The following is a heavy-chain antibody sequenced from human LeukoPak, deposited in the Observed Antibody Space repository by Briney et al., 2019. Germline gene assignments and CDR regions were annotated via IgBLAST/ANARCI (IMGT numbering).Heavy chain of an antibody. CDR3: ATRYDILTGYYNDAFDI. CDR1: GFTFSSYS. CDR2: ISSSSSYI. Sequence: GSLRLSCAASGFTFSSYSMNWVRQAPGKGLEWVSSISSSSSYIYYADSVKGRFTISRDNAKNSLYLQMNSLRAEDTAVYYCATRYDILTGYYNDAFDIWGQGTMVTVSS. D-gene: IGHD3-9*01. J-gene: IGHJ3*02. V-gene: IGHV3-21*01.